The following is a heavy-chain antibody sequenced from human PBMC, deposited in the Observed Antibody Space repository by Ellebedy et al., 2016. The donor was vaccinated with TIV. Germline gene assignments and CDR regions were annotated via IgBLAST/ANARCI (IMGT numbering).Heavy chain of an antibody. CDR2: ISSSGNTI. V-gene: IGHV3-11*01. D-gene: IGHD3-10*01. J-gene: IGHJ4*02. CDR1: GFIFSDYY. Sequence: GGSLRLXCAASGFIFSDYYMGWIRQAPGKGLEWISYISSSGNTIYYADSVKGRFTVSRDNSSLHLQMDSLRAEDTAFYYCARFGTMVRGVIRYWGQGTLVTVSS. CDR3: ARFGTMVRGVIRY.